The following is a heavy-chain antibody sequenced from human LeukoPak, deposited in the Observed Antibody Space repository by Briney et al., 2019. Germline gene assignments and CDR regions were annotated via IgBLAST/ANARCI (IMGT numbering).Heavy chain of an antibody. CDR1: GFTFSSYA. Sequence: GGSLRLSCAASGFTFSSYAMSWVRQAPGKGLEWVSAISGSGGSTYYADSVKGRFTISRDNSKNMLYLQMNSLGAEDTAVYYCAKCRGIAAAHWYGMDVWGQGTTVTVSS. J-gene: IGHJ6*02. CDR3: AKCRGIAAAHWYGMDV. D-gene: IGHD6-13*01. V-gene: IGHV3-23*01. CDR2: ISGSGGST.